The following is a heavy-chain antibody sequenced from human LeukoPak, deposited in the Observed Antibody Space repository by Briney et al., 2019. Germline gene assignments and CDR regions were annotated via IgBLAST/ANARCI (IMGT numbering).Heavy chain of an antibody. J-gene: IGHJ4*02. D-gene: IGHD3-10*01. CDR1: GFTFSGFW. V-gene: IGHV3-7*01. CDR2: IKQDGSER. CDR3: ARAGSNWHYVY. Sequence: GGYLRLSCAASGFTFSGFWMSWVRQTPRKGLEWVANIKQDGSERYYVDSVKGRFTISRDNAKNSLSLQMNSLRVEDTAVYYCARAGSNWHYVYWGQGTLVTVSS.